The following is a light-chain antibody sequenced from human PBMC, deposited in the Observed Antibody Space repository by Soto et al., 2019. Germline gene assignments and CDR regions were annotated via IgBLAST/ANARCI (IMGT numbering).Light chain of an antibody. J-gene: IGKJ1*01. Sequence: EIVLTQSPGTLSLSPGERATLSCRASQSLSSSYLAWYQQKPGQAPRLLVYGASSRATGIPDRFSGSGSGTDFTLTISRLEPEDFAEYYCQQYGSSPWTFGQGTKVEIK. V-gene: IGKV3-20*01. CDR1: QSLSSSY. CDR3: QQYGSSPWT. CDR2: GAS.